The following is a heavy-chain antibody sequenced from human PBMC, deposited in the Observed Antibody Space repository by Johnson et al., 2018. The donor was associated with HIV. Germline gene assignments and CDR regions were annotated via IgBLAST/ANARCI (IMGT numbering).Heavy chain of an antibody. CDR1: GFTVSNIY. D-gene: IGHD2-2*01. V-gene: IGHV3-66*01. J-gene: IGHJ3*01. CDR3: ARGPLVYGSSSTCITDAFDV. CDR2: IYSAGRT. Sequence: EQLVESGGGLVQPGGSLRLSCAASGFTVSNIYMSWVRQAPGKGLEWVSVIYSAGRTDYADSVKGRFTISRDNSKNTLYLQMNSLRAEDTAVYYCARGPLVYGSSSTCITDAFDVWGQGTMVTVSS.